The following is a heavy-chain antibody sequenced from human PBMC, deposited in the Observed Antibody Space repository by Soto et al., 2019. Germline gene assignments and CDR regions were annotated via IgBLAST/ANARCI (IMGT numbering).Heavy chain of an antibody. V-gene: IGHV3-48*03. Sequence: QPGGSLILSCAASGFTFSSYEMNWVRQAPGKGLEWVSYISSSGSTIYYADSVKGRFTISRDNAKNSLYLQMNSLRAEDTAVYYCARADTAMVFLDYWGQGTLVTVSS. CDR2: ISSSGSTI. D-gene: IGHD5-18*01. CDR3: ARADTAMVFLDY. CDR1: GFTFSSYE. J-gene: IGHJ4*02.